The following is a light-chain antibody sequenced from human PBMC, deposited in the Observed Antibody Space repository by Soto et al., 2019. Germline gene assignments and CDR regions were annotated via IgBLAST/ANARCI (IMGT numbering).Light chain of an antibody. CDR2: EGS. J-gene: IGLJ2*01. CDR3: CSYAGSSSVV. CDR1: SSDVGSYNL. V-gene: IGLV2-23*01. Sequence: ALTQPASVSGSPGQSITISCTGTSSDVGSYNLVSWYQQHPGKAPKLMIYEGSKRPSGVSNRFSGSKSGNTASLTISGLQAEDEADYYCCSYAGSSSVVFGGGTKLTVL.